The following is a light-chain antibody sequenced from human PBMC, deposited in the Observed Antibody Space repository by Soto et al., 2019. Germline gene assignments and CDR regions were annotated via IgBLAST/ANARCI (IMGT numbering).Light chain of an antibody. CDR1: QNIRSY. CDR3: QQGYSSRWT. Sequence: DIQMTQSPSSLSASVGDRVTITCRASQNIRSYLNWYQQKPGKAPQLLIYATSSLQTGVPSRFSASGSVTDFSLVISDLQPEDSATYYCQQGYSSRWTSGRGTKVEI. CDR2: ATS. V-gene: IGKV1-39*01. J-gene: IGKJ1*01.